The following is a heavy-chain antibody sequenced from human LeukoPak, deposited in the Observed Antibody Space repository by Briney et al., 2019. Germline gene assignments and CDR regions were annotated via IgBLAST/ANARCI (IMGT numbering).Heavy chain of an antibody. CDR3: ARSQRYYYDSSGYPFDY. CDR2: INHSGST. J-gene: IGHJ4*02. CDR1: GGCFSGYY. D-gene: IGHD3-22*01. V-gene: IGHV4-34*01. Sequence: SETLSLTCAVYGGCFSGYYWSWIRQPPGKGLEWIGEINHSGSTNYNPSLKSRVTISVDTSKNQFSLKLSSVTAADTAVYYCARSQRYYYDSSGYPFDYWGQGTLVTVSS.